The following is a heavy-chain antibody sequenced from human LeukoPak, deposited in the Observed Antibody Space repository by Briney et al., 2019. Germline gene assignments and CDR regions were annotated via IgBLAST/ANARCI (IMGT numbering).Heavy chain of an antibody. D-gene: IGHD3-22*01. CDR1: GYTFTSYD. CDR3: ARGNPGVPYYYDSSGSQYDY. CDR2: MNPNSGNT. J-gene: IGHJ4*02. V-gene: IGHV1-8*01. Sequence: ASVKVSCKASGYTFTSYDINWVRQATGQGLEWMGWMNPNSGNTGYAQKFQRRVTMTRNTSISTAYMELSSLRSEDTAVYYCARGNPGVPYYYDSSGSQYDYWGQGTLVTVSS.